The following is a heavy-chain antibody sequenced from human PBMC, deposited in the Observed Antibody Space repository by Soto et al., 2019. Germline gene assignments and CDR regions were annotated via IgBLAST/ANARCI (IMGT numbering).Heavy chain of an antibody. V-gene: IGHV1-18*01. CDR3: ARGVTSGSFPPFDL. CDR2: ISAYNGNT. Sequence: ASVKLSSKASGYALTSYGISWVRQAPGQGLEWMGWISAYNGNTNYAQKLQGRVTMTTDTSTSTVYLELSSLRSDDTAVYYCARGVTSGSFPPFDLWGQGTLVTVSS. J-gene: IGHJ4*02. CDR1: GYALTSYG. D-gene: IGHD1-26*01.